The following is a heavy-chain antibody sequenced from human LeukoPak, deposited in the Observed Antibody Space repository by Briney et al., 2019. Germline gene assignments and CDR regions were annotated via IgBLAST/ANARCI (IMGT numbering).Heavy chain of an antibody. V-gene: IGHV4-38-2*01. Sequence: SETLSLTCAVSGYSISSGYYWGWIRQPPGKGLEWIGSIYHSGSTYYNPSLKSRVTISVDTSKNQFSLKLSSVTAADTAVYYCATGFFPFYYYYMDVWGQGTLVTVSS. CDR1: GYSISSGYY. CDR3: ATGFFPFYYYYMDV. J-gene: IGHJ6*03. D-gene: IGHD3-3*01. CDR2: IYHSGST.